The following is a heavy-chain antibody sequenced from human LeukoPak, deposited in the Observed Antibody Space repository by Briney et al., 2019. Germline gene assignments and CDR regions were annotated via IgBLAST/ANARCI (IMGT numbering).Heavy chain of an antibody. Sequence: GESLKISCKVSGYSFTSHWIAWVRQMPGRGLEWMGIVYPDDSDTIYNPSFQGQVTLSADKSINTAYLQWSSLRASDTAIYYCARQRGEGILNVIRTLKDLRSQCAFDIWGQGTVVTVSS. CDR3: ARQRGEGILNVIRTLKDLRSQCAFDI. CDR1: GYSFTSHW. J-gene: IGHJ3*02. V-gene: IGHV5-51*01. D-gene: IGHD3-16*01. CDR2: VYPDDSDT.